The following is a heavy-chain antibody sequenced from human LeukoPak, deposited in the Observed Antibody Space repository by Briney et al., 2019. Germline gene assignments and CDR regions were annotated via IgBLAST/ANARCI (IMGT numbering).Heavy chain of an antibody. Sequence: SETLSPTCTVSGGSISSYYLSWIRQPPGKGLEWIGYIYYSGSTNYNPSLKSRVTISVDTSKNQFSLKLSSVTAADTAVYYCAGLFDILTGYNVDYWGQGTLVTVSS. CDR3: AGLFDILTGYNVDY. CDR1: GGSISSYY. D-gene: IGHD3-9*01. V-gene: IGHV4-59*08. J-gene: IGHJ4*02. CDR2: IYYSGST.